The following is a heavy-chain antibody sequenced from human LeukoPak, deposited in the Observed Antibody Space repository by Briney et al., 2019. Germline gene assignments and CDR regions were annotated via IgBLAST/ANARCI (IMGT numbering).Heavy chain of an antibody. CDR3: ARRSTVTNGGGAFDI. CDR2: MYYSGST. D-gene: IGHD4-11*01. V-gene: IGHV4-39*01. CDR1: GGSISSSSYY. Sequence: SGTLSLTCTVSGGSISSSSYYRGWLRQPPGKGLEGIGSMYYSGSTYYNPSRKSRVPISVETSKNQFSLKLSSVPAADTAVYSCARRSTVTNGGGAFDIWGQGTMVTVSS. J-gene: IGHJ3*02.